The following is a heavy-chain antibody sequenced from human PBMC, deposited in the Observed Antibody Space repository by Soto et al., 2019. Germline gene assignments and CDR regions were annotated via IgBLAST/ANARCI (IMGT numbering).Heavy chain of an antibody. V-gene: IGHV3-11*05. CDR2: ISSSSTSS. J-gene: IGHJ4*02. CDR1: GFTFSDSY. D-gene: IGHD2-8*01. CDR3: ATDNGGSFDY. Sequence: QVLLVESGGGLVKPGGSLRLSCAASGFTFSDSYMSWIRRAPGKGLEWVSYISSSSTSSNYGASVKGRFTISRDNAKNSLNLQMNSLRVEDTAVYYCATDNGGSFDYWCQGTLVTVSS.